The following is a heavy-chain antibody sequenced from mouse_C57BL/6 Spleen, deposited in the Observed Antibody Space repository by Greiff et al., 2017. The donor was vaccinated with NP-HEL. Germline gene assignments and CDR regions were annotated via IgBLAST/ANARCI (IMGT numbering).Heavy chain of an antibody. CDR3: ARDDDYDVRFAY. CDR1: GFTFSSYA. V-gene: IGHV5-4*01. CDR2: ISDGGSYT. Sequence: EVQLVESGGGLVKPGGSLKLSCAASGFTFSSYAMSWVRQTPEKRLEWVATISDGGSYTYYPDNVKGRFTISRDNAKNNLYLQMSHLKSEDTAMYYCARDDDYDVRFAYWGQGTLVTVSA. D-gene: IGHD2-4*01. J-gene: IGHJ3*01.